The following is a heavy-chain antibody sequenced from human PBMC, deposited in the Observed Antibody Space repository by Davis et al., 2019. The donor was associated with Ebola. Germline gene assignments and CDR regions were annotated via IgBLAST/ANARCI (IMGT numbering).Heavy chain of an antibody. D-gene: IGHD1-26*01. V-gene: IGHV4-34*01. CDR3: ARYSGAYYYGMDV. CDR1: GGSFSGYY. CDR2: INHSGST. J-gene: IGHJ6*02. Sequence: SETLSLTCAVYGGSFSGYYSSWIRQPPGKGLEWIGEINHSGSTNYNPSLKSRVTISVDTSKNQFSLKLSSVTAADTAVYYCARYSGAYYYGMDVWGQGTTVTVSS.